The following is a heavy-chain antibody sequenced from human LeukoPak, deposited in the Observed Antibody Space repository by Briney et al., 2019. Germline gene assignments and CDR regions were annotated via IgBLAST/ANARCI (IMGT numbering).Heavy chain of an antibody. CDR2: IRSKANSYAT. CDR3: TRHRDSGYDILTGYPDYYYYYYMDV. D-gene: IGHD3-9*01. V-gene: IGHV3-73*01. J-gene: IGHJ6*03. CDR1: GFTFSGSA. Sequence: GGSLRLSCAASGFTFSGSAMHWVRQASGKGLEWVGRIRSKANSYATAYAASVKGRFTISRDDSKNTAYLQMNSLKTEDTAVYYCTRHRDSGYDILTGYPDYYYYYYMDVWGKGTTVTVSS.